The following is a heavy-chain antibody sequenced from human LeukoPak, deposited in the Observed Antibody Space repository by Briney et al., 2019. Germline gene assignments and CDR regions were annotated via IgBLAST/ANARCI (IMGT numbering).Heavy chain of an antibody. Sequence: GGSLRLSCAASGFTFSSYSMNWVRQAPGKGLEWVSYISSSSSTIYYADSMKGRITISRDNAKKALFLQMNSLRAEDTAVYYCVREYYYDTGAFDFWGQGTMVIVSS. J-gene: IGHJ3*01. V-gene: IGHV3-48*04. CDR3: VREYYYDTGAFDF. CDR1: GFTFSSYS. D-gene: IGHD3-22*01. CDR2: ISSSSSTI.